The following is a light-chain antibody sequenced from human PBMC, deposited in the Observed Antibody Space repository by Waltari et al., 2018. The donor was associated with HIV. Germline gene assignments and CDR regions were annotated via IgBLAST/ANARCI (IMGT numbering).Light chain of an antibody. CDR3: QQYGSSPRT. J-gene: IGKJ2*01. CDR2: GTS. CDR1: QSVSSNY. Sequence: EIVLTQSPGSLSLCPGDRATLSCRASQSVSSNYLAWYQQKPVQAPRRLIYGTSSRATGIPDRFSGSGPGTDFTLTISRLEPEDFAVYYCQQYGSSPRTFGQGTKLEIK. V-gene: IGKV3-20*01.